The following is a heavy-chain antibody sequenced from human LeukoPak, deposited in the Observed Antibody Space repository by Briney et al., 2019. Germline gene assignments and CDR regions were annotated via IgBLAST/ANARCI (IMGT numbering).Heavy chain of an antibody. J-gene: IGHJ3*02. CDR3: ARDSRQDYYDSSGYLWFAFDI. D-gene: IGHD3-22*01. CDR2: ISAGGDNT. V-gene: IGHV3-23*01. CDR1: GFTFSRYA. Sequence: GGSLRLSCAASGFTFSRYAMSWVRQAPGKGLEWVSTISAGGDNTYYADSVKGRFTISRDNSKNTLYLQMNSLRAEDTAVYYCARDSRQDYYDSSGYLWFAFDIWGQGTMVTVSS.